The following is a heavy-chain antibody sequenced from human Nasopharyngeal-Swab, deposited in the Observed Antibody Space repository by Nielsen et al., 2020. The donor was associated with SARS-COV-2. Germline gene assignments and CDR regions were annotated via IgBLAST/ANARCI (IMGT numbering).Heavy chain of an antibody. CDR3: SRGDEGANYYGMDG. V-gene: IGHV4-59*12. Sequence: SESMSLTWLVSGGSIGSYYWSWIRQPPGKGLEWIGYIYYSGSTNYNRSLKNRVTILVDTSKNQFSLKLASVTAADTALYYCSRGDEGANYYGMDGWGQGTTVTVSS. J-gene: IGHJ6*02. D-gene: IGHD3-16*01. CDR2: IYYSGST. CDR1: GGSIGSYY.